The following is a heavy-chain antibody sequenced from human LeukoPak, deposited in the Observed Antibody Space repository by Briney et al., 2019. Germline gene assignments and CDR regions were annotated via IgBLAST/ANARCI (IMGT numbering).Heavy chain of an antibody. D-gene: IGHD4-17*01. CDR2: ISYDGSNK. J-gene: IGHJ4*02. CDR3: ARGGTVTLYYFDY. V-gene: IGHV3-30*04. CDR1: GFTFSSYA. Sequence: GGSLRLSCAASGFTFSSYAMHWVRQAPGKGLEWVAVISYDGSNKYYADSVKGRFTISRDNSKNTLYLQMNSLRAEDTAVYYCARGGTVTLYYFDYWGQGTLVTVSS.